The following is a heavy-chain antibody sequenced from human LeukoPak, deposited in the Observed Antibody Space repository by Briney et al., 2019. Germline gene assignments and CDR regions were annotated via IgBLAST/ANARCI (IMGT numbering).Heavy chain of an antibody. CDR2: MHTSGNT. Sequence: SETLSLTCSVSGGSISSYYWSWIRQPPGKGLEWIGYMHTSGNTDYNPSLKSRVTISEDTSKNQFSLRLSSVTAADTAVYYCARDLQGGSYSRYMDVWGKGTTVTVSS. V-gene: IGHV4-4*09. D-gene: IGHD1-26*01. CDR3: ARDLQGGSYSRYMDV. CDR1: GGSISSYY. J-gene: IGHJ6*03.